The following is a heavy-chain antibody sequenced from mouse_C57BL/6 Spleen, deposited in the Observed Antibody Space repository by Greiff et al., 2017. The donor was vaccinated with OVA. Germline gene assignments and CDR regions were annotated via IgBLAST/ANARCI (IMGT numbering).Heavy chain of an antibody. CDR3: ARRFEGYYAWFAY. CDR1: GYAFSSYW. V-gene: IGHV1-80*01. Sequence: VQLQQPGAELVKPGASVKISCKASGYAFSSYWMNWVKQRPGKGLEWIGQIYPGDGDTNYNGKFKGKATLTADKSSSTAYMQLSSLTSEDSAVYFCARRFEGYYAWFAYWGQGTLVTVSA. J-gene: IGHJ3*01. CDR2: IYPGDGDT. D-gene: IGHD2-3*01.